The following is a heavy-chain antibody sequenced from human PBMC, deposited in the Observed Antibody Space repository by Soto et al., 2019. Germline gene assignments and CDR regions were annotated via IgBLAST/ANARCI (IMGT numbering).Heavy chain of an antibody. Sequence: SETLSLTCTVSGGSISSCYWSWIRQPPGKGLEWIGYIYYSGSTNYNPSLKSRVTISVDTSKNQFSLKLSSVTAADTAVYYCARENQKADYGDYGYYFDYWGQGTLVTVS. D-gene: IGHD4-17*01. CDR1: GGSISSCY. V-gene: IGHV4-59*01. CDR2: IYYSGST. CDR3: ARENQKADYGDYGYYFDY. J-gene: IGHJ4*02.